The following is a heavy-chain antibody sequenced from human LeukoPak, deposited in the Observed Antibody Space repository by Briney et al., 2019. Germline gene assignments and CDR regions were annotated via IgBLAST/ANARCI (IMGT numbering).Heavy chain of an antibody. CDR1: GGSISSSSYY. J-gene: IGHJ4*02. V-gene: IGHV4-39*01. D-gene: IGHD1-26*01. Sequence: SETLSLTRTVSGGSISSSSYYWGWIRQPPGKGLEWIGSIYYSGSTYYNPSLKSRVTISVDTSKNQFSLKLSSVTAADTAVYYCARRVSGSRFTDYFDYWGQGTLVTVSS. CDR3: ARRVSGSRFTDYFDY. CDR2: IYYSGST.